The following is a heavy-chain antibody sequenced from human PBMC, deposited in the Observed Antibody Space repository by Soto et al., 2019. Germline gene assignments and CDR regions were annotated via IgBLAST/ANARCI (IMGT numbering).Heavy chain of an antibody. V-gene: IGHV1-8*01. Sequence: QVQLVQSGAEVKKPGASVKVSCKASGYTFTRYDINWVRQATGQGLEGMGWMNPNSVNTGYAQKFQGRVTMTRNTSISTAYMELSSMRSEDTDVYYCARTLYGDNVDYWGQGTLVTVSS. J-gene: IGHJ4*02. CDR2: MNPNSVNT. D-gene: IGHD4-17*01. CDR3: ARTLYGDNVDY. CDR1: GYTFTRYD.